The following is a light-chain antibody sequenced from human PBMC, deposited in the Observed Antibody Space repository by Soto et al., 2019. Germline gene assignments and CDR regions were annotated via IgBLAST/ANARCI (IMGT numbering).Light chain of an antibody. J-gene: IGLJ1*01. Sequence: QSVLTQPASVSGSPGQSITISCTGTSSDVGGYNYVSWYQQHPGKAPKLMIYEVSNRTSGVSNRFSGSKSGNTASLTISGLQAEDEADYYGSSYTSSSTYVFGTGTKLTVL. CDR3: SSYTSSSTYV. V-gene: IGLV2-14*01. CDR2: EVS. CDR1: SSDVGGYNY.